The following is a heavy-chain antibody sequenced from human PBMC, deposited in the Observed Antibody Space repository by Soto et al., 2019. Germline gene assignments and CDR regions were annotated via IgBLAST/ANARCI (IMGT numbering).Heavy chain of an antibody. CDR3: ARSGWGGPSGK. J-gene: IGHJ4*01. CDR1: GGPFSSYT. CDR2: IIPVLGLA. Sequence: QVQLVQSGAEVKKPGSSVKVSCRATGGPFSSYTFTWVRQASGQGLEWMGRIIPVLGLANYAQKFQDRVTLNADNCTGTVYMQLRGLIYEDTAVYCCARSGWGGPSGKWGQGSLVTVSS. V-gene: IGHV1-69*02. D-gene: IGHD6-25*01.